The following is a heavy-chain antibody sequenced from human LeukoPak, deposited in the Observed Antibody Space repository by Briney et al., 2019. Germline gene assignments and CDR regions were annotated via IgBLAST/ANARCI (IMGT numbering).Heavy chain of an antibody. D-gene: IGHD2-15*01. CDR2: INHSGST. J-gene: IGHJ3*02. CDR3: ARDYQGGAFDI. CDR1: GGSFSGYY. Sequence: SETLSLTCAVYGGSFSGYYWSWIRQPPGKGLEWIGEINHSGSTNYNPSLKSRVTISVDTSKNQFSLKLSSVTAADTAVYYCARDYQGGAFDIWGQGTMVTVSS. V-gene: IGHV4-34*01.